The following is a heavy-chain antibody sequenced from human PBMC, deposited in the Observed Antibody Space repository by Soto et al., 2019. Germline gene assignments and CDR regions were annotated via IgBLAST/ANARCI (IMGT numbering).Heavy chain of an antibody. CDR3: ARSNFGSGVYFDY. CDR2: MNPNTGDT. D-gene: IGHD3-16*01. V-gene: IGHV1-8*01. CDR1: GYTFGNYD. J-gene: IGHJ4*02. Sequence: ASLKVSCTASGYTFGNYDINRVRQATGQGLEWMGWMNPNTGDTGYPQKFQGRVTMTRDTSITTAYMEMSSLRSEDTAMYYCARSNFGSGVYFDYWGQGTPVTVSS.